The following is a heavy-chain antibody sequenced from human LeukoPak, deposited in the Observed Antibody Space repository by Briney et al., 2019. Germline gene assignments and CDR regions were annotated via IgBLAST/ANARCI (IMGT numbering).Heavy chain of an antibody. CDR1: GFIFSNYV. D-gene: IGHD3-16*01. V-gene: IGHV3-30*04. Sequence: GGSLRLSCAASGFIFSNYVTHWVRQAPGKGLEWVAVTSYDGSQKYHADSVKGRFIISRDNSKNTLYLQMNSLRVEDTAVYFCAYDGAAWGQGTLVSVSS. CDR3: AYDGAA. CDR2: TSYDGSQK. J-gene: IGHJ5*02.